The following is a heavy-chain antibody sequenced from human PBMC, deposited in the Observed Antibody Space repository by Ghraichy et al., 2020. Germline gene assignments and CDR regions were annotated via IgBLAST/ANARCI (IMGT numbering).Heavy chain of an antibody. CDR3: ARDLTMIEENYYYGMDV. J-gene: IGHJ6*02. D-gene: IGHD3-22*01. CDR1: GGSISSYY. V-gene: IGHV4-4*07. Sequence: SETLSLTCTVSGGSISSYYWSWIRQPAGKGLEWIGRIYTSGSTNYNPSLKSRVTMSVDTSKNQFSLKLSSVTAADTAVYYCARDLTMIEENYYYGMDVWGQGTTVTVSS. CDR2: IYTSGST.